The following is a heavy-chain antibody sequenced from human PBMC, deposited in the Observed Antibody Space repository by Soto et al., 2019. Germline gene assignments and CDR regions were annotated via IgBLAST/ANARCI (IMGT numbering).Heavy chain of an antibody. CDR2: IYDSGST. V-gene: IGHV4-59*08. J-gene: IGHJ4*02. D-gene: IGHD6-13*01. CDR1: DGSIISSF. CDR3: ARQLIY. Sequence: XXTLSLTSTVADGSIISSFWSWIRQTPGKGXEWIGXIYDSGSTSYXXSRKSRVTXSVETSKNQFSLKLSSVNAADTAVYYCARQLIYWGKGTPVTVSS.